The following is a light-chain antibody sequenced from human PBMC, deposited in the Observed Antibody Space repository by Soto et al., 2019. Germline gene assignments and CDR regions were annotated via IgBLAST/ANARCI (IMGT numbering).Light chain of an antibody. Sequence: QSVLTQPPSVSAAPGQKVTISCSGTSSNIGNNYVSWYQHFPGTAPKLLIYEDNKRPSEIPDRFSGSKSGTSATLGITGPQTGDEADYYCGTWDNSLSIYVFATGTQLTVL. J-gene: IGLJ1*01. CDR2: EDN. CDR1: SSNIGNNY. V-gene: IGLV1-51*02. CDR3: GTWDNSLSIYV.